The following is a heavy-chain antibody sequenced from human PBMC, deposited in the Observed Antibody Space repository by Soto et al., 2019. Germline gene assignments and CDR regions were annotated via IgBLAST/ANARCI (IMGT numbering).Heavy chain of an antibody. V-gene: IGHV3-53*01. CDR2: IYSGGST. Sequence: GGSLRLSCAASGFTVSSNYMSWVRQAPGKGLEWVSVIYSGGSTYYADSVKGRFTISRDNSKNTLYLQMNSLRAEDTALYYCARVPTTAMVAFDIWGQGTMVTVSS. J-gene: IGHJ3*02. CDR3: ARVPTTAMVAFDI. CDR1: GFTVSSNY. D-gene: IGHD5-18*01.